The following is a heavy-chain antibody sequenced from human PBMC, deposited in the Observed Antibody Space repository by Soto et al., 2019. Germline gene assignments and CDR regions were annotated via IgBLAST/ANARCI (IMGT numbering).Heavy chain of an antibody. CDR3: ARLEGLATISYYFDF. Sequence: QLQLQESGPGLVKPSETLSLTCSVSGDSINSDKYYWGWIRQPPGKVLEWIGSIYFRGNTYYNPSLQTRVTISLDKSKSPFSLKLTSVTAADSAVYFCARLEGLATISYYFDFWGQGALVTVSS. CDR1: GDSINSDKYY. CDR2: IYFRGNT. D-gene: IGHD3-9*01. J-gene: IGHJ4*02. V-gene: IGHV4-39*01.